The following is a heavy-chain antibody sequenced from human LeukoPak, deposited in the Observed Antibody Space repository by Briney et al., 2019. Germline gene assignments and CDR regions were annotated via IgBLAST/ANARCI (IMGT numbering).Heavy chain of an antibody. V-gene: IGHV3-21*01. CDR1: GFTFSSYS. D-gene: IGHD4-23*01. CDR2: ISSSSSYI. J-gene: IGHJ4*02. CDR3: ARGRGHYGGNSYYFDY. Sequence: GGPLRLSCAASGFTFSSYSMNWVRQAPGKGLEWVSSISSSSSYIYYADSVKGRFTISRDNAKNPLYLQMNSLRAEDTAVYYCARGRGHYGGNSYYFDYWGQGTLVTVSS.